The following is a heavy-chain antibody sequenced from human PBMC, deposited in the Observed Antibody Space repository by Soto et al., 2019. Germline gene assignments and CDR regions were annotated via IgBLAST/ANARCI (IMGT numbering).Heavy chain of an antibody. Sequence: EVQLVESGGGLVQPGGSLGLSCAASGFTVSSNYMSWVRQAPGKGLEWVSVIYSGGSTYYADSVKGRFTISRHNSKNTLYLQMNSLRAEDTAVYYCARGRHCSGGSCYSGGSAFDIWGQGTMVTVSS. CDR2: IYSGGST. J-gene: IGHJ3*02. V-gene: IGHV3-53*04. D-gene: IGHD2-15*01. CDR1: GFTVSSNY. CDR3: ARGRHCSGGSCYSGGSAFDI.